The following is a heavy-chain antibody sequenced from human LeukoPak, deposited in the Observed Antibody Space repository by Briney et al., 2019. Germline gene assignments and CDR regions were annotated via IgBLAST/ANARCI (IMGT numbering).Heavy chain of an antibody. D-gene: IGHD1-7*01. CDR3: ASRYNWNYDWFDP. CDR2: IIPIFGTA. V-gene: IGHV1-69*05. J-gene: IGHJ5*02. CDR1: GYTFTSYA. Sequence: ASVKVSCKASGYTFTSYAISWVRQAPGQGLEWMGRIIPIFGTANYAQKFQGRVTITTDESTSTAYMELSSLRSEDTAVYYCASRYNWNYDWFDPWGQGTLVTVSS.